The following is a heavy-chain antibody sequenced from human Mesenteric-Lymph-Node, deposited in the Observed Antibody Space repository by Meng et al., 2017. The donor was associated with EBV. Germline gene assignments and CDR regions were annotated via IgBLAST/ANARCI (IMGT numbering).Heavy chain of an antibody. D-gene: IGHD3-10*01. Sequence: VQRVVAGGGVVQRGRSLTLYCAVSGVTFRNFGLHGVCQAPGKGLEWVALISYDGNNKYYADSVKGRFTISRDNSKNTLYLQMNSLRVEDTAVYYCAKNYYHFDYWGQGTLVTVSS. CDR2: ISYDGNNK. J-gene: IGHJ4*02. CDR1: GVTFRNFG. V-gene: IGHV3-30*18. CDR3: AKNYYHFDY.